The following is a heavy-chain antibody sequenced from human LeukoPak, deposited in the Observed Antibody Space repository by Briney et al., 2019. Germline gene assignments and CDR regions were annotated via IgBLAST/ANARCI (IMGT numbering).Heavy chain of an antibody. Sequence: GGSLRLSCAVSGFTFSSYAMSWVRQAPGKGLEWVSAISGSGGSTYYADSVKGRFTISRDNSKNTLYLQMNSLRAEDTAVYYCANQDSSGYYLSGYFDYWGQGTLVTVSS. V-gene: IGHV3-23*01. CDR1: GFTFSSYA. CDR2: ISGSGGST. J-gene: IGHJ4*02. CDR3: ANQDSSGYYLSGYFDY. D-gene: IGHD3-22*01.